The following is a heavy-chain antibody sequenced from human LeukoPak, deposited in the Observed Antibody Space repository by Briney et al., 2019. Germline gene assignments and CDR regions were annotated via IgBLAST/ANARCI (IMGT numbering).Heavy chain of an antibody. J-gene: IGHJ1*01. Sequence: SETLSLTCAVYGGSFSGYYWSWIRQPPGKGLEWIGEINHSGSTNYNPSLKSRVTISVDTSKNQFSLKLSSVTAADTAVYYCARGNYYDSSGYYVTEYFQHWGQGTLVTVSS. D-gene: IGHD3-22*01. CDR3: ARGNYYDSSGYYVTEYFQH. V-gene: IGHV4-34*01. CDR2: INHSGST. CDR1: GGSFSGYY.